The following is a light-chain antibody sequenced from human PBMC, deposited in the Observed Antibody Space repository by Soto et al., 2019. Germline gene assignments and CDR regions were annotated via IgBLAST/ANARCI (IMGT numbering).Light chain of an antibody. CDR3: NSYTTSDSYV. CDR2: DVN. J-gene: IGLJ1*01. V-gene: IGLV2-14*03. Sequence: QSVLSQPASVSGSPGQSITISCTGSSSDVGRYDYVSWYQQHPDKAPKLMIFDVNNRPSGVSNRFSGSKSGNTASLTISGLQDEDEADYYCNSYTTSDSYVFGTGTKVTVL. CDR1: SSDVGRYDY.